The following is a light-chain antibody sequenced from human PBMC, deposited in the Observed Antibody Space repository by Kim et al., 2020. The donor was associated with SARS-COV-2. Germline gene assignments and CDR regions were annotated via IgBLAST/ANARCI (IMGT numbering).Light chain of an antibody. Sequence: VSPRERATRSCRASQSVSINLAWYQQVPGEAPRRLIYGTSTRATGIPARFSGSGSGTEFTLTISSLQSEDFAVYYCHQYKDWPPYSFGQGTKLEI. CDR3: HQYKDWPPYS. CDR1: QSVSIN. CDR2: GTS. J-gene: IGKJ2*03. V-gene: IGKV3-15*01.